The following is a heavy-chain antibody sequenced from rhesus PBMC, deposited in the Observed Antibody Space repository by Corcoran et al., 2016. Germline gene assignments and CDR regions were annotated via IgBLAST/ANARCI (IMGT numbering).Heavy chain of an antibody. CDR2: FRGTSLTI. Sequence: QGQLQEAGPGLVKPSETLSLTCAGSGGAVNSNKWWTWIRQPPGKGLEWIGSFRGTSLTIYGSPSIRSRVTISPDTSKMQFYPKLCSVTSAEAAGYYCAVQDYYVDLWGPGTPVTISS. CDR1: GGAVNSNKW. D-gene: IGHD4-11*01. J-gene: IGHJ2*01. CDR3: AVQDYYVDL. V-gene: IGHV4-65*01.